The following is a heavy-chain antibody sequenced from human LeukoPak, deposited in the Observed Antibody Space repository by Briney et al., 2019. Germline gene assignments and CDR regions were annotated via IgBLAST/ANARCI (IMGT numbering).Heavy chain of an antibody. CDR1: GGSISSGDYY. CDR2: IYYSGST. CDR3: ASATPCSSTSCPYYYYYYGMDV. V-gene: IGHV4-30-4*01. D-gene: IGHD2-2*01. J-gene: IGHJ6*02. Sequence: SETLSLTCTVSGGSISSGDYYWSWIRQPPGKGLEWIGYIYYSGSTYYNPSLKSRVTISVDTSKNQFSLKLSSVTAADTAVYYCASATPCSSTSCPYYYYYYGMDVWGQGTTVTVSS.